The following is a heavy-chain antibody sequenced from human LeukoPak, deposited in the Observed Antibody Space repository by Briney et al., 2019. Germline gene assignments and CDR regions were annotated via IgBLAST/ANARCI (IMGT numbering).Heavy chain of an antibody. D-gene: IGHD6-13*01. CDR3: ARTYSGYFDY. CDR2: IYYSGST. CDR1: GGSISSYY. Sequence: SETLSLTCTVSGGSISSYYWSWIRQRPGKGLEWIGYIYYSGSTNYNPSLKSRVTISVDTSKNQFSLKLSSVTAADTAVYYCARTYSGYFDYWGQGTLITVSS. V-gene: IGHV4-59*01. J-gene: IGHJ4*02.